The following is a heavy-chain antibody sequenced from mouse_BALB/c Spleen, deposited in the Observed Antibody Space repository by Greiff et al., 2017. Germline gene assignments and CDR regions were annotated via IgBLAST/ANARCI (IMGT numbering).Heavy chain of an antibody. CDR3: ARSGYYGSSYLFAY. D-gene: IGHD1-1*01. CDR2: IYPGDGDT. CDR1: GYTFTSYW. V-gene: IGHV1-87*01. J-gene: IGHJ3*01. Sequence: VQLQQSGAELPRPGASVKLSCKASGYTFTSYWMQWVKQRPGQGLEWIGAIYPGDGDTRYTQKFKGKATLTADKSSSTAYMQLSSLASEDSAVYYCARSGYYGSSYLFAYWGQGTLVTVSA.